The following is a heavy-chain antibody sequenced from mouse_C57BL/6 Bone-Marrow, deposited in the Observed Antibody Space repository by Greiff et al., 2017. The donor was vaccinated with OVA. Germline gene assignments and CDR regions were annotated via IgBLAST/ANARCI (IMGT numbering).Heavy chain of an antibody. D-gene: IGHD2-1*01. V-gene: IGHV1-55*01. CDR2: IYPGSGST. CDR3: ARRGGNYNYAMDY. CDR1: GYTFTSYW. Sequence: VQLQQPGAELVKPGASVKMSCKASGYTFTSYWITWVKQRPGQGLVWIGDIYPGSGSTNYNEKFKSKATLTVDTSSSTAYMQLSSLTSEDSAVYYCARRGGNYNYAMDYWGQGTSVTVSS. J-gene: IGHJ4*01.